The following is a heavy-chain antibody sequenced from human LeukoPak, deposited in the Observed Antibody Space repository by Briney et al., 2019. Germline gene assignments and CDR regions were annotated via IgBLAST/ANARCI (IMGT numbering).Heavy chain of an antibody. CDR1: GGSISSSSYY. V-gene: IGHV4-39*01. D-gene: IGHD2-15*01. CDR2: IYYSGST. J-gene: IGHJ6*03. Sequence: SETLSLTCTVSGGSISSSSYYWGWIRQPPGKGLEWIGRIYYSGSTYYNPSLQSRVTISVDTSKNQFSLKLSSVTAADTAVYYCARAVVAATFYYYYYYMDVWGKGTTVTVSS. CDR3: ARAVVAATFYYYYYYMDV.